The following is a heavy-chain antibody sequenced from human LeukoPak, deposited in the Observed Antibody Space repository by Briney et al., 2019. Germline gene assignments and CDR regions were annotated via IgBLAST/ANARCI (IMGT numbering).Heavy chain of an antibody. J-gene: IGHJ4*02. CDR2: INPNSGGT. V-gene: IGHV1-2*02. CDR3: ARGARASYSGSYSS. Sequence: ASVKVSCKASGYTFTGYYMHWVRQAPGQGLEWMGWINPNSGGTNYAQKFQGRVTMTRDTPISTAYMELSRLRSDDTAVYYCARGARASYSGSYSSWGQGTLVTVSS. D-gene: IGHD1-26*01. CDR1: GYTFTGYY.